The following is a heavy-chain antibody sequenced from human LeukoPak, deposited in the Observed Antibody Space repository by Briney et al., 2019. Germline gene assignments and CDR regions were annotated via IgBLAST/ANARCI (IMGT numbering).Heavy chain of an antibody. Sequence: GRSLRLSCAASGFTFSGYGMHWVRQAPGKGLEWVAVISYDGSEIYYADSAKGRFTISRDNAKNSLYLQMNSLRAEDTAVYYCARIRFLEREDAFDIWGQGTMVTVSS. CDR3: ARIRFLEREDAFDI. V-gene: IGHV3-33*01. J-gene: IGHJ3*02. D-gene: IGHD3-3*01. CDR1: GFTFSGYG. CDR2: ISYDGSEI.